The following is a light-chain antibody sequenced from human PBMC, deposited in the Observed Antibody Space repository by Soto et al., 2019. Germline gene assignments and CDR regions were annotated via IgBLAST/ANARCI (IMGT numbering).Light chain of an antibody. V-gene: IGKV3-20*01. CDR1: QSVSSSY. J-gene: IGKJ3*01. CDR3: QHYGSSFT. CDR2: GAS. Sequence: EIVLTQSPGTLSLSPGERATLSCRASQSVSSSYLAWYQQKPGQAPRLLIYGASSRATGIPDRFSGSGSGTDFPLTISRLEREDFAVYYCQHYGSSFTCGPGTKVDIK.